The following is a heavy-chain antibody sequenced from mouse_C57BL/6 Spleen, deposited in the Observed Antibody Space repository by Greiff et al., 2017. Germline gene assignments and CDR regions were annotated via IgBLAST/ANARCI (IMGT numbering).Heavy chain of an antibody. J-gene: IGHJ2*01. CDR3: AREYYDSRGNFDY. D-gene: IGHD1-1*01. Sequence: QVQLQQSGAELVKPGASVKISCKASGYAFSSYWMNWVKQRPGKGLEWIGQIYPGDGDTNYNGKFKGKATLTADKSSSTAYMQLSSLTSEDSAVYFGAREYYDSRGNFDYWGQGTTLTVSS. CDR2: IYPGDGDT. CDR1: GYAFSSYW. V-gene: IGHV1-80*01.